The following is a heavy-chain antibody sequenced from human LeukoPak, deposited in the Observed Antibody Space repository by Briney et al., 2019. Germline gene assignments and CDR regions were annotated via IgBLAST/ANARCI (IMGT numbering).Heavy chain of an antibody. Sequence: GGSLRLSCAASGFTFSSYGMSWVRQAPGKGLEWVSAISATGGTTYYADSVKGRFTISRDNSKNTLYLQMNSLRAEDTAIYYCAKNGDRGAYCSGGSCYPYYYYYIDVWGKGTAVTISS. J-gene: IGHJ6*03. CDR3: AKNGDRGAYCSGGSCYPYYYYYIDV. D-gene: IGHD2-15*01. CDR1: GFTFSSYG. V-gene: IGHV3-23*01. CDR2: ISATGGTT.